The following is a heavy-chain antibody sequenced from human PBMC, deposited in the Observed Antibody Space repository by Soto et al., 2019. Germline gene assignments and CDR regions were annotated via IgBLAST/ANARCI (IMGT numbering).Heavy chain of an antibody. D-gene: IGHD2-15*01. Sequence: EVQLLESGGGLVQPGGSLGLSCAASGFTFSSYAMSWVRQAPGKGLEWVSAISGSGGSTYYADSVKGRFTISRDNSKNTLYLQMNSLRAEDTAVYYCARTPSYSAYFDYWGQGTLVTVSS. CDR3: ARTPSYSAYFDY. V-gene: IGHV3-23*01. CDR1: GFTFSSYA. CDR2: ISGSGGST. J-gene: IGHJ4*02.